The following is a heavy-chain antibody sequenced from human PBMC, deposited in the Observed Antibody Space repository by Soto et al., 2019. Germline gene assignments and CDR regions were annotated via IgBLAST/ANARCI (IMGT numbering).Heavy chain of an antibody. D-gene: IGHD6-13*01. V-gene: IGHV4-4*02. CDR1: GGSISTDNW. CDR3: ARDYDQQPKNTWALEI. Sequence: QVRLQESGPGLVEPSGTLSLTCAVSGGSISTDNWWTWVRQPPRKGLEWIGEIYHSGRTNYNTSLKRRVTISVDKSKNQFSLKLISVTAADTAMYYCARDYDQQPKNTWALEIWGQGTMVTVSS. J-gene: IGHJ3*02. CDR2: IYHSGRT.